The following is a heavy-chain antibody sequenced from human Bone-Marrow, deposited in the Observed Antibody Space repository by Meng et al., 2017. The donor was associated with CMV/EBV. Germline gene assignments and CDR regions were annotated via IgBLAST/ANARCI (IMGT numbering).Heavy chain of an antibody. CDR3: ARGSIRFDP. Sequence: GGSLRLSCAASGFTFRTFVMTWVRQAPGKGLEWVSGISATGITTYYADSVRGRFTVSRDNSKNTLYLQMNSLRAEDTAVYYCARGSIRFDPWGQGTLVTVSS. V-gene: IGHV3-23*01. D-gene: IGHD2-21*01. CDR2: ISATGITT. J-gene: IGHJ5*02. CDR1: GFTFRTFV.